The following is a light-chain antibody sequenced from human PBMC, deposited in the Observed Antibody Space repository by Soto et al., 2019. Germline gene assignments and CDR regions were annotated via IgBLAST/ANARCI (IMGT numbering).Light chain of an antibody. CDR2: ATS. CDR3: QQYGSSIT. Sequence: TQSPGTLSVSPGERATLSCRASQSVNNKLAWYQQKPGQAPRLLIYATSSRATGIPDRFSGSGSGTDFTLTISRLEPEDFAVFYCQQYGSSITFGQGTRLEI. J-gene: IGKJ5*01. V-gene: IGKV3-20*01. CDR1: QSVNNK.